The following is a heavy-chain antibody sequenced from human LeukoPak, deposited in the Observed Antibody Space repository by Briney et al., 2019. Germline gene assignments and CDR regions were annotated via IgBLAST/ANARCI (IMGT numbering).Heavy chain of an antibody. Sequence: GGSLRLSCAASGFTFSSYWMSWVRQAPGKGLEWVANIKQDGSEKYYVDSVKGRFTISRDNAKNSLYLQINSLRAEDTAVYYCARGGWPQPRIYWGQGTLVTVSS. D-gene: IGHD2-15*01. CDR2: IKQDGSEK. V-gene: IGHV3-7*03. J-gene: IGHJ4*02. CDR3: ARGGWPQPRIY. CDR1: GFTFSSYW.